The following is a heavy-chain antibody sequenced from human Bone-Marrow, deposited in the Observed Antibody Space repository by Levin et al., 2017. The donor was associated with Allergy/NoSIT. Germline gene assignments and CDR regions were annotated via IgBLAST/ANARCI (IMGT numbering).Heavy chain of an antibody. CDR2: ISSFSNIT. J-gene: IGHJ6*02. CDR1: GFTFSNFA. V-gene: IGHV3-48*04. D-gene: IGHD6-19*01. CDR3: AREQWLVQTSYFYFGLDV. Sequence: GGSLRLSCAASGFTFSNFAMNWVRQAPGKGLEWVSYISSFSNITYYADSVKGRFTISRDDAKNSLYLQMNSLRADDTAVYFCAREQWLVQTSYFYFGLDVWGQGTTVTVSS.